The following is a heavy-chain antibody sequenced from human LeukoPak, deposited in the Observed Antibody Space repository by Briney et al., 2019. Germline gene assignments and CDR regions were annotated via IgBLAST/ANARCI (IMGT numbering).Heavy chain of an antibody. CDR3: ASMVRGPSPMDV. CDR2: IAGTGGST. Sequence: GGSLRLSCAASGFTFNKYAMNWVRQPPGKGLEWVSSIAGTGGSTYYADSVKGRFTLSRDNSKNTVYLQMNSLRPEDTALYYCASMVRGPSPMDVWGKGTTVTISS. CDR1: GFTFNKYA. V-gene: IGHV3-23*01. D-gene: IGHD3-10*01. J-gene: IGHJ6*03.